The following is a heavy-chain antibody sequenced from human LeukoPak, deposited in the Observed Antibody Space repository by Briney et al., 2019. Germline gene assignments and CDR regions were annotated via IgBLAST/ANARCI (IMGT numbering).Heavy chain of an antibody. CDR1: GGTFSSYA. V-gene: IGHV1-69*13. D-gene: IGHD2-2*01. J-gene: IGHJ6*03. CDR3: ARGISDIVVVPAAMSYYMDV. Sequence: SVKVSCKASGGTFSSYAISWVRQAPGQGLEWMGGIIPIFGTANYAQKFQGRVTITADESTSTAYMELSSLRSEDTAVYYCARGISDIVVVPAAMSYYMDVWGKETTVTVSS. CDR2: IIPIFGTA.